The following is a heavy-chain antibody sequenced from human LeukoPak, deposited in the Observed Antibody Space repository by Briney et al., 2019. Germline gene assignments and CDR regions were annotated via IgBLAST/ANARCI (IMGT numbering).Heavy chain of an antibody. J-gene: IGHJ4*02. CDR2: INAYNGNT. V-gene: IGHV1-18*01. CDR3: ARDTSRNIAAAGSNFDY. D-gene: IGHD6-13*01. Sequence: ASVKVSCKASGYTFTSYGISWVRQAPGQGLEWMGWINAYNGNTNYAQKLQGRVTLTTDTSTSTAYMELRSLRSDDTAVYYCARDTSRNIAAAGSNFDYWGQGTLVTVSS. CDR1: GYTFTSYG.